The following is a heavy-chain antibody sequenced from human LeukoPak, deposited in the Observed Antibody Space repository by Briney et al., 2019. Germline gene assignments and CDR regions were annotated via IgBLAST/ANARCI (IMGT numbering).Heavy chain of an antibody. CDR1: GYTFTSYG. D-gene: IGHD3-22*01. CDR3: ARTPSILSDRSGYYTWYFDL. Sequence: ASVKVSCKASGYTFTSYGISWVRQAPGQGLEWMGWISAYNGNTNYAQKLQGRVTMTTDTSTSTAYMELRSLRSDDTAVYYCARTPSILSDRSGYYTWYFDLWGRGTLVTVSS. J-gene: IGHJ2*01. CDR2: ISAYNGNT. V-gene: IGHV1-18*01.